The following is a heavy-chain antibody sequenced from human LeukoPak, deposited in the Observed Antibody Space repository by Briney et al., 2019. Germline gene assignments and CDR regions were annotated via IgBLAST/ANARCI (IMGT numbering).Heavy chain of an antibody. D-gene: IGHD2-21*01. J-gene: IGHJ2*01. CDR3: AKSITHYWYLDF. CDR2: ISGSGGRT. CDR1: VFTFPSYS. Sequence: GGSLRLSCAASVFTFPSYSMKWLRQAPGKGLEWVSGISGSGGRTYYADSVKGRFTISRDNSKNTLYLQMNSLRAEHTAVYYFAKSITHYWYLDFLGRGALVTVSS. V-gene: IGHV3-23*01.